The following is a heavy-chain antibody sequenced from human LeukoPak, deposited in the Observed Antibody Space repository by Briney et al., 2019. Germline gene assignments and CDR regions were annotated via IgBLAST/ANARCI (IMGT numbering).Heavy chain of an antibody. D-gene: IGHD3-10*01. CDR1: GFTFSSYA. CDR3: ARPYSGFFAAFDI. V-gene: IGHV3-30-3*01. Sequence: GGSLRLSCAASGFTFSSYAMHWVRQAPGKGLEWVAVMSYDGNDEYYADSVKGRFTISRDNSKYILYLHMNSLRVEDTADYYCARPYSGFFAAFDIWGQGTRVTVSS. CDR2: MSYDGNDE. J-gene: IGHJ3*02.